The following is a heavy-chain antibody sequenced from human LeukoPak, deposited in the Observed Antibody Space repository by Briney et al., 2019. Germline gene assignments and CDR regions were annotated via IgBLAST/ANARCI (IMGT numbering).Heavy chain of an antibody. CDR1: GFIFSSYG. J-gene: IGHJ2*01. D-gene: IGHD4-17*01. CDR2: IWYDGSNK. Sequence: PGGSLRLSCAASGFIFSSYGMHWVRQAPGKGLEWVAVIWYDGSNKYYADSVKGRFTISRDNSKNTLYLQMNSLRAEDTAVYYCAKDGVTVTTYWYFDLWGRGTLVTVSS. CDR3: AKDGVTVTTYWYFDL. V-gene: IGHV3-33*06.